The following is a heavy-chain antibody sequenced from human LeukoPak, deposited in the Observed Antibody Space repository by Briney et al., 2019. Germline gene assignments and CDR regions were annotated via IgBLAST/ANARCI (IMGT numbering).Heavy chain of an antibody. V-gene: IGHV1-18*01. CDR3: GSSSDYYGMDV. D-gene: IGHD6-6*01. Sequence: SVKVSCKASGYTFTSYGISWVRQAPGQGLEWVGWISAYNGNTNYAQKLQGRVTMTTDTSTSTAYMELRSLRSDDTAVYYCGSSSDYYGMDVWGQGTTVTVSS. J-gene: IGHJ6*02. CDR2: ISAYNGNT. CDR1: GYTFTSYG.